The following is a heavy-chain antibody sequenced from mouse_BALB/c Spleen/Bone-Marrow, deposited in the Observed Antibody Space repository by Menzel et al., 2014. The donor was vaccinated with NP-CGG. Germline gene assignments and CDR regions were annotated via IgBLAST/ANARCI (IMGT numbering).Heavy chain of an antibody. CDR3: ATYDGYCFDY. CDR1: GDSITSGY. D-gene: IGHD2-3*01. Sequence: EVKVVESGPSLVEPSQTLSLTCSVTGDSITSGYWNWIRKFPGNKLEYMGYISYSGNTYYNPSLKSRISITRDTSKNQYYLQLNSVTTEDTATYYCATYDGYCFDYWGQGTTLTVSS. J-gene: IGHJ2*01. V-gene: IGHV3-8*02. CDR2: ISYSGNT.